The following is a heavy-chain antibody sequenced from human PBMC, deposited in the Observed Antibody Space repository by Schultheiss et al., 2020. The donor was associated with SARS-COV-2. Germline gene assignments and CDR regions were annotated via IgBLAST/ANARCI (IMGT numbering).Heavy chain of an antibody. CDR3: ARFPIVQRDYYDSSGYLDY. Sequence: SQTLSLTCTVSGGSISSGGYYWSWIRQPPGKGLEWIGRIYTSGSTNYNPSLKSRVTMSVDTSKNQFSLKLSSVTAADTAVYYCARFPIVQRDYYDSSGYLDYWGQGTLVTVSS. J-gene: IGHJ4*02. D-gene: IGHD3-22*01. V-gene: IGHV4-61*02. CDR1: GGSISSGGYY. CDR2: IYTSGST.